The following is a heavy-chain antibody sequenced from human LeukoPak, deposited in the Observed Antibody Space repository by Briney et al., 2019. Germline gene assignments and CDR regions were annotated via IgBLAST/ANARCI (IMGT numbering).Heavy chain of an antibody. J-gene: IGHJ4*02. CDR1: GYTFTSYY. Sequence: ASVKVSCKASGYTFTSYYMHWVRQAPGQGLEWMGIIDPSGGSTSYAQKFQGRVTMTRDTSTSTVYMELSSLRSEDTAVYNCARTYFYDSSGYRFDYGGQGTLVTVSS. V-gene: IGHV1-46*01. CDR3: ARTYFYDSSGYRFDY. D-gene: IGHD3-22*01. CDR2: IDPSGGST.